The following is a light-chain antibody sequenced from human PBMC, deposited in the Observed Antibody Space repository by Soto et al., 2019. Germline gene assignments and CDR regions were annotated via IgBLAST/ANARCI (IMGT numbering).Light chain of an antibody. CDR3: CSYAGSYTLV. Sequence: QAVVTQPRSVSGSPGQSVTISCTGTSSDVGGYNYVSWYQQHPGKAPKLMIYDVSKRPSGVPDRFSGSKSGNTASLTISGLQAEDKADYYCCSYAGSYTLVFGGGTKLTVL. CDR1: SSDVGGYNY. J-gene: IGLJ2*01. V-gene: IGLV2-11*01. CDR2: DVS.